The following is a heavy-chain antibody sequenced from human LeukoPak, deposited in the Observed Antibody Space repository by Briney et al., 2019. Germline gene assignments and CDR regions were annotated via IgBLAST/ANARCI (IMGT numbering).Heavy chain of an antibody. CDR2: ISSGSSYI. CDR1: GFTFSSYS. D-gene: IGHD2-8*01. V-gene: IGHV3-21*01. CDR3: ARDGPKYCSNGVCYAPVDP. J-gene: IGHJ5*02. Sequence: PGGSLRLSCAASGFTFSSYSMNWVRQAPGKGLEWVSSISSGSSYIYYADSVKGRFTISRDNGKNSLYLQMNSLRAEDTAVYYCARDGPKYCSNGVCYAPVDPWGQGTQVTVSS.